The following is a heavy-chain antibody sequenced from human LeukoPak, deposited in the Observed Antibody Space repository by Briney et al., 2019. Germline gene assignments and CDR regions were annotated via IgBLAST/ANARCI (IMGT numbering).Heavy chain of an antibody. J-gene: IGHJ6*03. D-gene: IGHD6-19*01. V-gene: IGHV1-18*01. Sequence: VKVSCKASGYTFTSYGISWVRQAPGQGLEWMGWISAYNGNTNYAQKLQGRVTMTTDTSTSTAYMELRSLRSDDTAVYYCAREQYGSGWYGYYYYYYYMDVWGKGTTVTISS. CDR2: ISAYNGNT. CDR1: GYTFTSYG. CDR3: AREQYGSGWYGYYYYYYYMDV.